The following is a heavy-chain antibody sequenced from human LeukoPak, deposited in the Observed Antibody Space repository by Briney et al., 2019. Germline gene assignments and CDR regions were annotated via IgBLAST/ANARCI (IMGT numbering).Heavy chain of an antibody. CDR1: GGSISSYY. CDR2: IYYSGST. J-gene: IGHJ4*02. CDR3: ARGSYGDYGLELDY. Sequence: SETLSLTCTVSGGSISSYYWSWIRQPPGKGLEWIGYIYYSGSTNYNPSLKSRVTISVDTSKNQFSLKLSSVTAADTAVYYCARGSYGDYGLELDYWGQGTPVTVSS. V-gene: IGHV4-59*01. D-gene: IGHD4-17*01.